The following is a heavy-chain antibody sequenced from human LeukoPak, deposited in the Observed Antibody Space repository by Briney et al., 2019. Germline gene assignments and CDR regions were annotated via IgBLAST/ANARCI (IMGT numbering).Heavy chain of an antibody. CDR3: ARDRGPMGVIITSGYNWFDP. Sequence: SETLSLTCTVSGGSISSYYWSWIRQPPGKGLEWIGYIYYSGSTNYNPSLKSRVTISVDTSKNQFSLRLSSVTAADTAVYYCARDRGPMGVIITSGYNWFDPWGQGTLVTVSS. CDR2: IYYSGST. J-gene: IGHJ5*02. D-gene: IGHD3-10*01. CDR1: GGSISSYY. V-gene: IGHV4-59*01.